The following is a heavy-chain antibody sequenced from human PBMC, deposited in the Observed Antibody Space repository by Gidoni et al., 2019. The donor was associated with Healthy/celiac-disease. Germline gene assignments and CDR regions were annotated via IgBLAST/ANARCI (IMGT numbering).Heavy chain of an antibody. CDR3: AHRGRNRVVVPAENWFDP. CDR1: GFSLSTSGVG. CDR2: IYWNDDK. J-gene: IGHJ5*02. V-gene: IGHV2-5*01. D-gene: IGHD2-2*01. Sequence: QITLKESGPTLVKPTQTLTLTCTFSGFSLSTSGVGVGWIRQPPGKALEWLALIYWNDDKRYSPSLKSRLTITKDTSKNQVVLTMTNMDPVDTATYYCAHRGRNRVVVPAENWFDPWGQGTLVTVSS.